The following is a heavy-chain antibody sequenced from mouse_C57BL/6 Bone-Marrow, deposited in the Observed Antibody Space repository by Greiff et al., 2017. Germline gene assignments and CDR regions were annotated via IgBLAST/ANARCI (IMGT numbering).Heavy chain of an antibody. Sequence: EVQLQESGGDLVKPGGSLKLSCAASGFTFSSYGMSWVRQTPDKRLEWVATISSGGSYTYYPDSVKGRFTISRDNAKNTLYLQMSSLKSEDTAMYYSARQGGGFDYWGQGTTLTVSS. V-gene: IGHV5-6*01. J-gene: IGHJ2*01. CDR3: ARQGGGFDY. CDR2: ISSGGSYT. CDR1: GFTFSSYG.